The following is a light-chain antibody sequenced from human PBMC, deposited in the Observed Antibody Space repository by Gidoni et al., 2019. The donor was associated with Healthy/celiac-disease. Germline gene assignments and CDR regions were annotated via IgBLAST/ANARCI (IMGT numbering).Light chain of an antibody. Sequence: SSDLPPPPAVSVALGQTVRITCQGDSLRSYYASWYQQKPGQAPVLVIFGKNNRPSGIPDRFSGSTSGNTASLTITGAQAEDEADYYCDSRDSSGNHPVVFGGGTKLTVL. CDR1: SLRSYY. V-gene: IGLV3-19*01. CDR2: GKN. CDR3: DSRDSSGNHPVV. J-gene: IGLJ2*01.